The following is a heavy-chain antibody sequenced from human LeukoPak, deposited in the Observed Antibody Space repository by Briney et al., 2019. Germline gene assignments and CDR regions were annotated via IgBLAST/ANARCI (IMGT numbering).Heavy chain of an antibody. CDR2: IKQDGSGK. CDR3: ASGYSSSWYMVDY. D-gene: IGHD6-13*01. V-gene: IGHV3-7*01. J-gene: IGHJ4*02. CDR1: GFTFSSHW. Sequence: GGSLRLSCAASGFTFSSHWMSWVRQAPGKGLEWVANIKQDGSGKYYVDSVKGRFTIFRDNAKNSLYLQMNSLRAEDTALYYCASGYSSSWYMVDYWGQGTLVTVSS.